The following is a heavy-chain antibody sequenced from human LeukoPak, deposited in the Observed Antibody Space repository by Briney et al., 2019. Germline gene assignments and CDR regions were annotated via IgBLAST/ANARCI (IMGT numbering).Heavy chain of an antibody. D-gene: IGHD3-22*01. CDR1: GGSLSTYY. CDR2: INHSGST. V-gene: IGHV4-34*01. J-gene: IGHJ5*02. CDR3: ARGGVDDSSGYYYELHFDP. Sequence: PSETLSLTCTVSGGSLSTYYWSWIRQPPGKGLEWIGEINHSGSTNYNPSLKSRVTISVDTSKNQFSLKLSSVTAADTAVYYCARGGVDDSSGYYYELHFDPWGQGTLVTVSS.